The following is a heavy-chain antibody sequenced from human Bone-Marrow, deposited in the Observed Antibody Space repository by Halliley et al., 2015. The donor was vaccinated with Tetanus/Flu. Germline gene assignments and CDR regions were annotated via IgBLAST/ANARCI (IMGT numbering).Heavy chain of an antibody. Sequence: SSSSGYPHHADSVKGRFTISRDHAKNSLYLQMNSRRAEGTAVYYCARAGYSSSWYGNDWFAPWGQGTLVPVSS. J-gene: IGHJ5*02. V-gene: IGHV3-11*05. CDR2: SSSSGYP. CDR3: ARAGYSSSWYGNDWFAP. D-gene: IGHD6-13*01.